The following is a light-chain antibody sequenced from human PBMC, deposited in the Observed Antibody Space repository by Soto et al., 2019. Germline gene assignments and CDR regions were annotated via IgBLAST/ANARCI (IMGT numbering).Light chain of an antibody. CDR1: QSGLSGSHSNNY. V-gene: IGKV4-1*01. J-gene: IGKJ1*01. CDR2: WAS. Sequence: DIVMTQSPDSLAVSLGERATINCKSRQSGLSGSHSNNYLAWFQQKPGQPPKLLIYWASTRESGVSDRFSVSGSGTDFTLAISTLQAADEAVYYCQQNRSIQWTFGQRNKVELK. CDR3: QQNRSIQWT.